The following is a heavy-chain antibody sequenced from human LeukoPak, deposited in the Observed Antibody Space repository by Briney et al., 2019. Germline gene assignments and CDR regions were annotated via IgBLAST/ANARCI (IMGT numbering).Heavy chain of an antibody. J-gene: IGHJ4*02. Sequence: GGSLRLSCSASAVTFKTYNMNWVRQVPGKGLEWVSSISYTGTYIYYADSVKGRFTISRDNAENSVYLQMNSLRAEDTAVYHCARARQDWGQGTLVTVSS. V-gene: IGHV3-21*01. CDR3: ARARQD. CDR1: AVTFKTYN. CDR2: ISYTGTYI.